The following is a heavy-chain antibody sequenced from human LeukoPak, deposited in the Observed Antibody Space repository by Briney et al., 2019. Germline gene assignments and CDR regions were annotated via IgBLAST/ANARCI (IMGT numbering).Heavy chain of an antibody. J-gene: IGHJ4*02. D-gene: IGHD3-10*01. CDR1: GYTFTSYD. Sequence: ASVKVSCKASGYTFTSYDIYWVRQATGQGLEWMGWMNPKSGKPDYAQKFQSRVTMTRTTSISTAYMELSSLRSEDTARYYNARETEGSGNFDYWGQGTLVTVSS. V-gene: IGHV1-8*01. CDR2: MNPKSGKP. CDR3: ARETEGSGNFDY.